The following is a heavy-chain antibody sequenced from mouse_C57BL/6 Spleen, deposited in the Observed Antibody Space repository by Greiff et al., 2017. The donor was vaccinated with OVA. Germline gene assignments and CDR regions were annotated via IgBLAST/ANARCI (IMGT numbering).Heavy chain of an antibody. J-gene: IGHJ4*01. CDR1: GYSITSGYY. CDR2: ISYDGSN. V-gene: IGHV3-6*01. D-gene: IGHD2-3*01. Sequence: DVQLQESGPGLVKPSQSLSLTCSVTGYSITSGYYWNWIRQFPGNKLEWMGYISYDGSNNYNPSLKNRISITRDTSKNQFFLKLNSVTTEDTATYYCARSGWLLGGDYWGQGTSVTVSS. CDR3: ARSGWLLGGDY.